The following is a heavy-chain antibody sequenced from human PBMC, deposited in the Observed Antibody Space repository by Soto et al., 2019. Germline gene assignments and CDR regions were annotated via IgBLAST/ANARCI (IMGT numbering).Heavy chain of an antibody. D-gene: IGHD2-2*01. CDR1: GFSFSSYG. CDR3: GAYCSRTYCYDWFDP. J-gene: IGHJ5*02. V-gene: IGHV3-33*01. Sequence: PGGSLRLSCKASGFSFSSYGMHWIRQAPGKGLEWLAIIWNDGSNEYYADSVKGRFTISADKSQNQFSLRLSSVTAADTAVYYCGAYCSRTYCYDWFDPWGQGTLVTVSS. CDR2: IWNDGSNE.